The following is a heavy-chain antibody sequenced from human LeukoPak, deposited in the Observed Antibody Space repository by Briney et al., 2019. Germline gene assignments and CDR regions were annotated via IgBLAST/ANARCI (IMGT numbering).Heavy chain of an antibody. V-gene: IGHV4-61*01. J-gene: IGHJ5*02. CDR2: IYNGVNT. CDR1: GASVSSASY. Sequence: SETLSLTCTVSGASVSSASYWTWIRQPPGKGVEWITHIYNGVNTNYNPSLKSRVTISVDTSKNQFSLRLNSVTAADTAVYYCARSRAFNSGAFDPWGQGSLVTVSS. CDR3: ARSRAFNSGAFDP. D-gene: IGHD1-26*01.